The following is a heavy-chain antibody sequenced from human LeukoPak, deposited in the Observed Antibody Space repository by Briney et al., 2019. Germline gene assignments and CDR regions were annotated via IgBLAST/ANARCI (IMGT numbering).Heavy chain of an antibody. Sequence: SETLSLTRTVSGGSISSYYWSWIRQPPGKGLEWIGNIYYSGSTNYNPSLKSRVTISVDTSKNQFSLNLSSVTAADTAVYYCARSDSSGYYSWFDYWGQGTLVTVSS. J-gene: IGHJ4*02. D-gene: IGHD3-22*01. CDR2: IYYSGST. CDR1: GGSISSYY. V-gene: IGHV4-59*01. CDR3: ARSDSSGYYSWFDY.